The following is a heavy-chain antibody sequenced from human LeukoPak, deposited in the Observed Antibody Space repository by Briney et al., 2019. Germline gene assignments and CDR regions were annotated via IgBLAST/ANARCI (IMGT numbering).Heavy chain of an antibody. CDR3: ARRGVEDRTTTGENYFAY. CDR2: IYTSGIT. Sequence: SETLSLTCTVSGGSINSYSWNWIRQPAGKGLEWIGRIYTSGITNYNPSLKSRVTMSVDTSKNQFSLKLSSVTAADTAVYYRARRGVEDRTTTGENYFAYWGQGTLVTVSS. D-gene: IGHD7-27*01. V-gene: IGHV4-4*07. J-gene: IGHJ4*02. CDR1: GGSINSYS.